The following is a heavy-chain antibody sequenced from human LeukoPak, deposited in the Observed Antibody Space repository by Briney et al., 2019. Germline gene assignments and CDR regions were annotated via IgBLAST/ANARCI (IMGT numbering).Heavy chain of an antibody. CDR3: ARSLTSEGNWFDP. V-gene: IGHV1-8*01. J-gene: IGHJ5*02. Sequence: PGASVKVSCKASGYTFTNYDINWVRQATGQGLEWMGWMSPNSGNTGYAQKFQGRVTMTRDTSISTAYMELSSLRSEDTAVYYCARSLTSEGNWFDPWGQGTLVTVSS. D-gene: IGHD2-2*01. CDR1: GYTFTNYD. CDR2: MSPNSGNT.